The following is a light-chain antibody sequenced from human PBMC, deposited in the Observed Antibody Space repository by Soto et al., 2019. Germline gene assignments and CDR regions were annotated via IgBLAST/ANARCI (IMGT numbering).Light chain of an antibody. CDR2: EGT. Sequence: QSVLTQPASVSGSPGQSITISCTGTSSDVGSYNLVSWSQQLPGKVPELIIYEGTKRPSGVSDRFSGSKSGYTASLTISGLQAEDAADYYCFSYAGNSVYVFGTGTKVTVL. J-gene: IGLJ1*01. V-gene: IGLV2-23*01. CDR1: SSDVGSYNL. CDR3: FSYAGNSVYV.